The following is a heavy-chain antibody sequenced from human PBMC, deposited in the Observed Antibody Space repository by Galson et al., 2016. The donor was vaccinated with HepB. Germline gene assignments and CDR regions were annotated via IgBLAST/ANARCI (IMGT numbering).Heavy chain of an antibody. V-gene: IGHV4-34*01. CDR2: IRHSGIT. D-gene: IGHD4-17*01. J-gene: IGHJ4*02. CDR1: GGSFSGYY. CDR3: ARCNGDYFPY. Sequence: ETLSLTCAVYGGSFSGYYWSWIRLPPGKGLEWIGSIRHSGITNYNPSLKSRVTVSIDTSKNQFSLRLSSMTAADTAVYYCARCNGDYFPYWGQGTLVTVSS.